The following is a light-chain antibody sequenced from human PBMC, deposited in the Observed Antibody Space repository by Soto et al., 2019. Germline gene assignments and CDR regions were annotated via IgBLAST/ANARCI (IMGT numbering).Light chain of an antibody. Sequence: AFQVTQSPSSLSASVGDRVTITCRASQAIKNDLTWYQQKPGEAPVVLLFAASSLRAGVPSRFSGSGSGTDFTLTISSLQHEDFATYYCLQYSNYPRTFGQGTKVDIK. CDR3: LQYSNYPRT. J-gene: IGKJ1*01. V-gene: IGKV1-6*01. CDR2: AAS. CDR1: QAIKND.